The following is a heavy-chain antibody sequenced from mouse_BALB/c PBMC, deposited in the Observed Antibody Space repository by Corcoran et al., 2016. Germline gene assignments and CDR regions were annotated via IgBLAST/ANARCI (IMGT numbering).Heavy chain of an antibody. CDR3: ARTLGDYAMDY. CDR1: GYTFTNYG. D-gene: IGHD3-1*01. J-gene: IGHJ4*01. Sequence: QIQLVQSGPELKKPGETVKISCKASGYTFTNYGMNWVKQAPGKGLKWMGWINTYTGEPTYADDFKGRFAFSLETSASTAYFQINNLKNEDMATYFCARTLGDYAMDYWGQGTSVTVSS. V-gene: IGHV9-1*02. CDR2: INTYTGEP.